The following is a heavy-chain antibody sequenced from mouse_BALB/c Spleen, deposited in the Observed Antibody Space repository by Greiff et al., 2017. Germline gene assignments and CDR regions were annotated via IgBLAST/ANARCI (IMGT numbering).Heavy chain of an antibody. CDR3: ARQLGPYYYAMDY. CDR2: IDTSDSYT. V-gene: IGHV1-69*01. D-gene: IGHD3-1*01. CDR1: GYTFTDYW. J-gene: IGHJ4*01. Sequence: VQLQQPGAELVMPGASVKMSCKASGYTFTDYWMHWVKQRPGQGLEWIGAIDTSDSYTSYNQKFKGKATLTVDESSSTAYMQLSSLTSEDSAVYYCARQLGPYYYAMDYWGQGTSVTVSS.